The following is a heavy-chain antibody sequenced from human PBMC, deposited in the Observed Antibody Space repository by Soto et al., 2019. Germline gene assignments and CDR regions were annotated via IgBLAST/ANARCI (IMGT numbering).Heavy chain of an antibody. J-gene: IGHJ5*02. Sequence: PSETLSLTCTVSGDSISTYYWHWIRLPPGKGLEWIGYIYYTGDTNYNPSLKSRVTISLDTSKNQFSLKLSSVTAADTAVYYCARDQSGHPPLSRFDPWGQGTLVTVSS. D-gene: IGHD1-26*01. V-gene: IGHV4-59*01. CDR3: ARDQSGHPPLSRFDP. CDR2: IYYTGDT. CDR1: GDSISTYY.